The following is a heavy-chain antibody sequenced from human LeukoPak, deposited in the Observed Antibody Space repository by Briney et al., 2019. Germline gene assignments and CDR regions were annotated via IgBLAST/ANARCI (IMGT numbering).Heavy chain of an antibody. CDR1: GFTFSSYA. CDR2: ISGSGGGT. Sequence: GGSLRLSCAASGFTFSSYAMSWVRQAPGKGLEWVSAISGSGGGTYYADSVKGRFTISRDNSKNTLYLQMNSLRAEDTAVYYCAKPRALAVAGLLFDYWGQGTLVTVSS. J-gene: IGHJ4*02. D-gene: IGHD6-19*01. CDR3: AKPRALAVAGLLFDY. V-gene: IGHV3-23*01.